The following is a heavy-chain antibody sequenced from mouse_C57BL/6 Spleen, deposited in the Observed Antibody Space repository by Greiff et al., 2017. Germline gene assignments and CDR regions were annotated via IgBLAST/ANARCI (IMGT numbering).Heavy chain of an antibody. CDR3: AKNKNGRGYFDY. V-gene: IGHV2-4*01. Sequence: VQLQQSGPGLVQPSQSLSITCTVSGFSLTSYGVHWVRQPPGKGLEWLGVIWRGGSTDYNAAFISRLSIRKDNSKSPVFFKMNSLQADDTAISYCAKNKNGRGYFDYWGQGTTLTVSS. D-gene: IGHD1-1*01. CDR1: GFSLTSYG. CDR2: IWRGGST. J-gene: IGHJ2*01.